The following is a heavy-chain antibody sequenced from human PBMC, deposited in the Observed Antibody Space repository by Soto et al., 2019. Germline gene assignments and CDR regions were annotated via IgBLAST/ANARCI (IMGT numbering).Heavy chain of an antibody. Sequence: ASVKVSCKASGYSFTDYHIHWVRQAPGQGLEWLGRINPKSGGTSTAQKFQGWVTMTRDRSISTVYMELTRLGSDDTAVYFCAKGHSTDCSNGVCSFFYNHELDVWGQGTTVTVSS. CDR1: GYSFTDYH. V-gene: IGHV1-2*04. CDR3: AKGHSTDCSNGVCSFFYNHELDV. CDR2: INPKSGGT. J-gene: IGHJ6*02. D-gene: IGHD2-8*01.